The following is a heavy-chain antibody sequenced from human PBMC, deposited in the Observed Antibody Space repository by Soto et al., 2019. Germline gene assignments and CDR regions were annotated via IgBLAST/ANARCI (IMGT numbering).Heavy chain of an antibody. CDR1: GFTFSSYG. D-gene: IGHD5-18*01. J-gene: IGHJ4*02. Sequence: GGSLRLSCAASGFTFSSYGMHWVRQAPGKGLEWVAVISYDGSNKYYADSVKGRFTISRDNSKNTLYLQMNSLRAEDTAVYYCAKEFGYSYGPFDYWGQGTLVTVSS. V-gene: IGHV3-30*18. CDR3: AKEFGYSYGPFDY. CDR2: ISYDGSNK.